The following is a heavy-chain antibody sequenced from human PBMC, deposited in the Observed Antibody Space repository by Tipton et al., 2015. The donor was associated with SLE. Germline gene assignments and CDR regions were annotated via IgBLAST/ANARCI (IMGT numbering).Heavy chain of an antibody. CDR2: LYHRGST. CDR3: ARDPYDSTWRNGWFDP. CDR1: GGSISSHY. J-gene: IGHJ5*02. Sequence: LRLSCTVSGGSISSHYWSWIRQPPGKGLEWVGSLYHRGSTYYNPSLKSRVTISTDTSKNEIYLKLTSVTATDTAVYFCARDPYDSTWRNGWFDPWGQGTLVTVSS. D-gene: IGHD6-13*01. V-gene: IGHV4-38-2*02.